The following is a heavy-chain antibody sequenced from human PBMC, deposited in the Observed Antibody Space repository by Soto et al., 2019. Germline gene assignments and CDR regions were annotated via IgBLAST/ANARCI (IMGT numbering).Heavy chain of an antibody. D-gene: IGHD4-17*01. V-gene: IGHV1-69*12. CDR1: GGTFSSYA. J-gene: IGHJ3*02. Sequence: QVQLVQSGAEVKKPGSSVKVSCKASGGTFSSYAISWVRQAPGQGLEWMGGIIPIFGTANYAEKFQGRVTITADESTSRAYMELRSLRSEDTAVYYCARVTTVTKDAFDIWGQGTMVTVSS. CDR3: ARVTTVTKDAFDI. CDR2: IIPIFGTA.